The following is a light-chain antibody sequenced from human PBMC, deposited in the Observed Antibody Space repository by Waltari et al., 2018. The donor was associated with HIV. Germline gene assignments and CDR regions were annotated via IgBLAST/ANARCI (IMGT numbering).Light chain of an antibody. Sequence: EIVLTQSPGTLSLSPGERATLSCRSSQSVSSSDLAWYQQKPGQAPRLLIDGASSRATGIPDRFSGSGSGTDFTLTISRLEPEDVAVYYCQQYGSSALTFGGGTKVEIK. CDR1: QSVSSSD. J-gene: IGKJ4*01. CDR2: GAS. V-gene: IGKV3-20*01. CDR3: QQYGSSALT.